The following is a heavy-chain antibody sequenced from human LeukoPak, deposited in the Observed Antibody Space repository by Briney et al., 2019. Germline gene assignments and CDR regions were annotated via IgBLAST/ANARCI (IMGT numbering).Heavy chain of an antibody. CDR1: GFTFSSYS. Sequence: GGSLRLSCAASGFTFSSYSMNWVRQAPGKGLEWVAVIWYDGSNKFYADSVKGRFTISRDNSKNTLYLQMNSLRAEDTAVYYCARDRAAADLDYWGQGTLVTVSS. V-gene: IGHV3-33*08. D-gene: IGHD6-13*01. CDR2: IWYDGSNK. J-gene: IGHJ4*02. CDR3: ARDRAAADLDY.